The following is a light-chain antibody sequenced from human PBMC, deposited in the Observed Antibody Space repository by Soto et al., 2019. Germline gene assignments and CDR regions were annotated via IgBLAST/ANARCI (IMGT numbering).Light chain of an antibody. CDR1: QSADSN. V-gene: IGKV3D-15*01. Sequence: EIVFTQSPDTLSVSPGETATLSCRAGQSADSNLAWYQQKPGQAPRLLMYRISARATGIPARFSGSESGTQSTLTISSLQSEDAAVYYCQQHNNWPLTFGGGTKVGIK. CDR3: QQHNNWPLT. J-gene: IGKJ4*01. CDR2: RIS.